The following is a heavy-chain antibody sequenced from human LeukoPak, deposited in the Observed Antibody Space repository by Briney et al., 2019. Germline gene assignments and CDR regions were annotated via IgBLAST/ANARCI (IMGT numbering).Heavy chain of an antibody. CDR3: AKDAQKFYYDSSGYFF. V-gene: IGHV3-23*01. CDR2: ISGSGGST. J-gene: IGHJ4*02. D-gene: IGHD3-22*01. Sequence: GGSLRLSCAASGFTFSSYAMSWVRQAPGKGLEWVSAISGSGGSTYYADSVKGRFTISRDNSKNTLYLQMSSLRAEDTAVYYCAKDAQKFYYDSSGYFFWGQGTLVTASS. CDR1: GFTFSSYA.